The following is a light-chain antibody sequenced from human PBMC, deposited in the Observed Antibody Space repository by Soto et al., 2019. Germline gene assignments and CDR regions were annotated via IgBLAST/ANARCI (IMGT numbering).Light chain of an antibody. V-gene: IGKV3-11*01. CDR2: DAS. CDR1: QSVSSY. J-gene: IGKJ5*01. Sequence: IVLTQSPATLSFSPWQRATLSCRASQSVSSYLAWYQQKPGQAPRLLIYDASNRATGIPARFSGSGSGTDFTLTISSLEPEDFAVYYCQQRSNWPITFGQGTRLEI. CDR3: QQRSNWPIT.